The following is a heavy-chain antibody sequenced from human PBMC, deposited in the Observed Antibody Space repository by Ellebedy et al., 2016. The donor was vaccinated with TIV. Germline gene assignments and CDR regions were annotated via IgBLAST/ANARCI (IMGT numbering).Heavy chain of an antibody. CDR2: VYTSGST. J-gene: IGHJ6*02. CDR1: GGSISIYF. Sequence: SETLSLTCTVSGGSISIYFWSWIRQPAGKGLEWIGRVYTSGSTNYNPSLKSRVTMSVDTSKNQFSLKLSSVTAADTAVYYCARDHGGAVAGTYYYYYGMDVWGQGTTVTVSS. D-gene: IGHD6-19*01. CDR3: ARDHGGAVAGTYYYYYGMDV. V-gene: IGHV4-4*07.